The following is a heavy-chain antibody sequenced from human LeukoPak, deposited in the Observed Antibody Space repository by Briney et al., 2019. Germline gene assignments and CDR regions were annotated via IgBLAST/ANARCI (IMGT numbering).Heavy chain of an antibody. J-gene: IGHJ6*03. CDR3: AKDLIAVAPHIEYMDV. D-gene: IGHD6-19*01. Sequence: PGGPLRLSCAASGFTFSSYGMSWVRQAPGKGLEWVSAISGSGGVTYYADSVKGRFTISRDNSKNTLYLQMNSLRAEDTAVYYCAKDLIAVAPHIEYMDVWGKGTTVTISS. CDR1: GFTFSSYG. V-gene: IGHV3-23*01. CDR2: ISGSGGVT.